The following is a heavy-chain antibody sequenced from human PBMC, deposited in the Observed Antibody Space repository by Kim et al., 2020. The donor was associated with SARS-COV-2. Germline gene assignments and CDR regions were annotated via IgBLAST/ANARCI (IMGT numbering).Heavy chain of an antibody. CDR3: ARSSLIAVAGIYVY. J-gene: IGHJ4*02. V-gene: IGHV4-39*01. Sequence: SETLSLTCTVSGGSISSSSYYWGWIRQPPGKGLEWIGSIYYSGSTYYNPSLKSRVTISVDTSKNQFSLKLSSVTAADTAVYYSARSSLIAVAGIYVYWGQGTLVTVSS. CDR2: IYYSGST. D-gene: IGHD6-19*01. CDR1: GGSISSSSYY.